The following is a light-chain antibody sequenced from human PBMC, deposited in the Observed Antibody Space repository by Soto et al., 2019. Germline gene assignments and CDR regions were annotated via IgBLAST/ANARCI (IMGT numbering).Light chain of an antibody. CDR3: CSYAGSYTA. Sequence: QSALTQPRSVSGSPGQSVTISCTGTSSDVGGYNYVSWYQQHPGKAPKLMIYDVSKRPSGVPDRFSGSKSGNTASLTISGLRAEDEADYYCCSYAGSYTAFGGGTQLTVL. CDR1: SSDVGGYNY. CDR2: DVS. V-gene: IGLV2-11*01. J-gene: IGLJ2*01.